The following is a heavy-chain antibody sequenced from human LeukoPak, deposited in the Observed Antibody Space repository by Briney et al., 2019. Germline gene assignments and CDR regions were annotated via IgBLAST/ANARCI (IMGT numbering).Heavy chain of an antibody. V-gene: IGHV4-4*07. CDR3: ARIAYYYDSSGYPFDY. CDR2: IYSSGST. J-gene: IGHJ4*02. D-gene: IGHD3-22*01. Sequence: PSETLSLTCTVSGGSISSYYWSWIRQPAGKGLEWIGRIYSSGSTDYNPSLKSRITMSVDTSKNKFSLKLSSVTAADTAVYYCARIAYYYDSSGYPFDYWGQGTLVTVSS. CDR1: GGSISSYY.